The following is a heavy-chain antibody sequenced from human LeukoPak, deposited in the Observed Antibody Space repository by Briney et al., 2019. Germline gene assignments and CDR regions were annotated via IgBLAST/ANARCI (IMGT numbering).Heavy chain of an antibody. CDR3: AKTTGGWPRFFDH. V-gene: IGHV3-30*18. CDR2: VSHEGSSK. J-gene: IGHJ4*02. D-gene: IGHD6-19*01. CDR1: GYPFSGSD. Sequence: PGGSLTLSCAASGYPFSGSDIHWVRQAPGKGLEWVAFVSHEGSSKFYAESVKGRFGISRDNSKSTTYLQMNGLRPGDTAVYYCAKTTGGWPRFFDHWGQGTLVAVSS.